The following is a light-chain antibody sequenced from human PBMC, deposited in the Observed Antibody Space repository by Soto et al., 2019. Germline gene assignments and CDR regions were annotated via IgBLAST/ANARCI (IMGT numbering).Light chain of an antibody. CDR3: QQANSFPIT. V-gene: IGKV1-33*01. Sequence: DIQMTQSPSSLSASVVDRVTITCXASQDISNYLNWYQQKPGKAPKLLIYDASNLETGVPSRFSGSGSGTDFTLTISSLQPEDFATYYCQQANSFPITFGQGTRLEI. CDR1: QDISNY. CDR2: DAS. J-gene: IGKJ5*01.